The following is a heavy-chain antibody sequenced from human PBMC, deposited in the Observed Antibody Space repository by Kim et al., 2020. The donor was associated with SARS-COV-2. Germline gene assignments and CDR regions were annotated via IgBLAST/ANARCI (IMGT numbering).Heavy chain of an antibody. CDR2: ISWNSGSI. D-gene: IGHD5-12*01. J-gene: IGHJ6*02. CDR1: GFTFDDYA. CDR3: AKDNNSGYGYYYYGMDV. V-gene: IGHV3-9*01. Sequence: GGSLRLSCAASGFTFDDYAMHWVRQAPGKGLEWVSGISWNSGSIGYADSVKGRFTISRDNAKNSLYLQMNSLRAEDTTLYNCAKDNNSGYGYYYYGMDVWGHGSRVT.